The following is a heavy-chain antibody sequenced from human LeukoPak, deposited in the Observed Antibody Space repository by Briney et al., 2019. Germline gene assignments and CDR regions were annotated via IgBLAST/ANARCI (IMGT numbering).Heavy chain of an antibody. V-gene: IGHV4-34*01. CDR1: GGSFSGYY. Sequence: SETLSLTCAVYGGSFSGYYWSWIRQPPGKGLEWIGEINHSGSTNYSPSLKSRVTISVDTSMNQFSLKLSSVTAADTAVYYCARLHKRGYDKVHFDYWGQGTLVTVSS. D-gene: IGHD3-22*01. J-gene: IGHJ4*02. CDR3: ARLHKRGYDKVHFDY. CDR2: INHSGST.